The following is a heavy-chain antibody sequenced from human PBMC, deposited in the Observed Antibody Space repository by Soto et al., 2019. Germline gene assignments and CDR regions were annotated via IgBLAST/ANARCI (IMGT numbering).Heavy chain of an antibody. CDR2: ISTGSGYI. CDR1: GFTLSTHN. V-gene: IGHV3-21*01. CDR3: ARDRDGYNSNWFDP. J-gene: IGHJ5*02. Sequence: EVRLVESGGGLVEPGGSLRLSCAASGFTLSTHNMNWVRQAPGKGLEWVSSISTGSGYIYYADSVKGRFTISRDNAQNSLYLQMNSLTVEDTAVYYCARDRDGYNSNWFDPWGRGTLVTVSS. D-gene: IGHD5-12*01.